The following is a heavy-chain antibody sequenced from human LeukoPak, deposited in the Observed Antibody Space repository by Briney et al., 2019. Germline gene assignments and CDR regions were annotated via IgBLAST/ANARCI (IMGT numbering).Heavy chain of an antibody. J-gene: IGHJ6*03. CDR3: ARDWNYSYYYYMDV. CDR1: GFTLSSNY. Sequence: GGSLRLSCAASGFTLSSNYMSWVRQAPGKGLEWVSVIYSGGSTYYADSVKGRFTISRDNSKNTLYLQMNSLRAEDTAVYYCARDWNYSYYYYMDVWGKGTTVTVSS. CDR2: IYSGGST. V-gene: IGHV3-66*02. D-gene: IGHD1-1*01.